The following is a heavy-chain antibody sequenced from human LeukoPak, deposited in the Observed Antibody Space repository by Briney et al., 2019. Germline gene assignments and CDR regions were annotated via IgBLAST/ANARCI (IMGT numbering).Heavy chain of an antibody. CDR3: ARESSSY. J-gene: IGHJ4*02. D-gene: IGHD6-6*01. CDR1: GGSFSGYY. Sequence: SETLSLTCAVYGGSFSGYYWSWIRQPPGKGLEWIGEINHSGSTNYNPSLKSRVTISVDTSKNQFSLKLGSVTAADTAVYYCARESSSYWGQGTLVTVSS. V-gene: IGHV4-34*01. CDR2: INHSGST.